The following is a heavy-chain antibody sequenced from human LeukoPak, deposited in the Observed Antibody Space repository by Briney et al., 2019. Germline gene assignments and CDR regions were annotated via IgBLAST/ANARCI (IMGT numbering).Heavy chain of an antibody. CDR3: ARGYSSGWYVDY. D-gene: IGHD6-19*01. V-gene: IGHV1-2*02. J-gene: IGHJ4*02. CDR1: GYTFTGYY. Sequence: ASVKVSCKASGYTFTGYYMHWARQAPGQGLEWMGWINPNSGGTNYAQKFQGRVTMTRDTSISTAYMELSRLRSDDTAVYYCARGYSSGWYVDYWGQGTLVTVSS. CDR2: INPNSGGT.